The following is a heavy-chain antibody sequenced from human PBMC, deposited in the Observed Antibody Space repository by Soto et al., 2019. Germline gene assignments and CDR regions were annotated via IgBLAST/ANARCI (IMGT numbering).Heavy chain of an antibody. CDR2: IDPSDSYT. Sequence: RESLRISCKGSGYSFTSYWISWVRQMPGKGLEWMGRIDPSDSYTNYSPSFQGHVTISADKSISTAYLQWSSLKASDTAMYYCARPLRTHDDYCERSTVQACLFASNSPHGIEAWGPGLTVT. V-gene: IGHV5-10-1*01. J-gene: IGHJ6*02. CDR3: ARPLRTHDDYCERSTVQACLFASNSPHGIEA. D-gene: IGHD4-17*01. CDR1: GYSFTSYW.